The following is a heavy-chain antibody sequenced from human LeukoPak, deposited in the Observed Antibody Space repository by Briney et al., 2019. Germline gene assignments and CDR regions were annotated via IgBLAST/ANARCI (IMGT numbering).Heavy chain of an antibody. D-gene: IGHD3-9*01. CDR2: INHSGST. V-gene: IGHV4-34*01. CDR1: GGSFSGYY. J-gene: IGHJ3*02. Sequence: SETLSLTCAVYGGSFSGYYWSWIRQPPGKGLEWIGEINHSGSTNYNPSLKSRVTISVDTSKNQFSLKLSSVTAADTAVYYCARGRNIRYFDWLLPMEAGAFDIWGQGTMVTVSS. CDR3: ARGRNIRYFDWLLPMEAGAFDI.